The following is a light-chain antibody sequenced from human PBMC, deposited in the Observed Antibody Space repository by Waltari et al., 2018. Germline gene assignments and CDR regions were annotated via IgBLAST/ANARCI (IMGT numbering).Light chain of an antibody. CDR1: SEHSAYA. V-gene: IGLV4-69*01. CDR2: IDGGGGH. CDR3: QTWDPDTVV. Sequence: QLAVTQSPSASASLGASVKLTCTLSSEHSAYAIAWHQHQPEKGPRLLMTIDGGGGHTKGDGILDRFSGCSSGAARYLTSSSLQYEDDAAYYCQTWDPDTVVFGGGTKLTV. J-gene: IGLJ2*01.